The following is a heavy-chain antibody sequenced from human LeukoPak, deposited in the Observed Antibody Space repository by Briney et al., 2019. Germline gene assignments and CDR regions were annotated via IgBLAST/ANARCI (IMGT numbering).Heavy chain of an antibody. D-gene: IGHD6-13*01. J-gene: IGHJ4*02. CDR2: NIPIFGTA. CDR1: GYTFTSYA. CDR3: ARGGRYSSSWHKFDY. V-gene: IGHV1-69*13. Sequence: SVKVSCEASGYTFTSYAISWVRQAPGQGLEWMGGNIPIFGTANYAQKFQGRVTITADESTSTAYMELSSLRSEDTAVYYCARGGRYSSSWHKFDYWGQGTLVTVSS.